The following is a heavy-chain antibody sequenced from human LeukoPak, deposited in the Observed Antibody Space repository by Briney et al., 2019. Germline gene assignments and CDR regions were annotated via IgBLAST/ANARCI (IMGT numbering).Heavy chain of an antibody. J-gene: IGHJ3*02. CDR3: ARVLSGWNPDAFDI. V-gene: IGHV3-11*01. Sequence: GGSLRLSCAASGFTFSDYYMSWIRQAPGKGLEWVSYISSSGSTIYYADSVKGRFTISRDNAKNSLYLQMNSLRAEDTAVYYCARVLSGWNPDAFDIWGQGTMVTVSS. D-gene: IGHD6-19*01. CDR2: ISSSGSTI. CDR1: GFTFSDYY.